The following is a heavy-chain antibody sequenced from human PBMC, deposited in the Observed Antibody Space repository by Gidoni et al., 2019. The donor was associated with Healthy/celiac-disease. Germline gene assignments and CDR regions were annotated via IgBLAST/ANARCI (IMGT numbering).Heavy chain of an antibody. CDR2: ISGSGGST. V-gene: IGHV3-23*01. D-gene: IGHD3-22*01. CDR3: ARPVGGRFDSGSGYPRGAFDI. CDR1: GFTFSSYA. J-gene: IGHJ3*02. Sequence: EVQLLESGGGLVQPGGSLRLSCAASGFTFSSYAMSWVRQAPGKGLEWVPGISGSGGSTYYADSVKGRFTISRDNSKNTLYLQMNSLRAEDTAVYYCARPVGGRFDSGSGYPRGAFDIWGQGTMVTVSS.